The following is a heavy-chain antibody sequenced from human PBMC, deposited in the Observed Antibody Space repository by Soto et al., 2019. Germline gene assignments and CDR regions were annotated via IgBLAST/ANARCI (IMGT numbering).Heavy chain of an antibody. CDR2: ISYEGSYK. J-gene: IGHJ6*02. CDR1: GFTFSDYG. Sequence: QVQLVESGGGVVQPGRSLRLSCVASGFTFSDYGVHWVRQAPGKGLEWVALISYEGSYKYYADSVKGRFTISRDNSKNTLYLQRDSLRAEDTAVYYCAKESSDVWGQGTTVTVPS. CDR3: AKESSDV. V-gene: IGHV3-30*18.